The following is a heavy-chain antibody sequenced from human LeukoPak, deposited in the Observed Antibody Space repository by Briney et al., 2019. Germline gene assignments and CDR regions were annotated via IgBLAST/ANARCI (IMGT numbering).Heavy chain of an antibody. J-gene: IGHJ6*02. D-gene: IGHD1-26*01. Sequence: PGRSLRFSCAATGFTFKDYGMHWVRQPPGKGLEWVSSINWNGGGTDYADSVKGRFTISRDNAKNSLYLQLSSLRAEDTALYYCAKHMRATNTYSFFGLDVWGQGTTVTVSS. CDR2: INWNGGGT. CDR3: AKHMRATNTYSFFGLDV. CDR1: GFTFKDYG. V-gene: IGHV3-9*01.